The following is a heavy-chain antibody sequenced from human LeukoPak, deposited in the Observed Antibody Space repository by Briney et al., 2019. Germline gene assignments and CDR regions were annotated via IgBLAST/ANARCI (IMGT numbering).Heavy chain of an antibody. D-gene: IGHD3-16*01. CDR3: AREQTFGYFDY. CDR1: GFSFSSYE. CDR2: IYHSGST. J-gene: IGHJ4*02. Sequence: GSLRLSCAASGFSFSSYEMNWVRQAPGKGLEWIGSIYHSGSTYYNPSLKSRVTISVDTSKNQFSLKLSSVTAADTAVYYCAREQTFGYFDYWGQGTLVTVSS. V-gene: IGHV4-38-2*02.